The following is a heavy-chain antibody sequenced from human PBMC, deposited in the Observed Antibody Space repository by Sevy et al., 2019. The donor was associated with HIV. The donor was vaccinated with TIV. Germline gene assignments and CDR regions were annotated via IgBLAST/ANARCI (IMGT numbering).Heavy chain of an antibody. D-gene: IGHD3-22*01. CDR1: GLTFSSYV. Sequence: GGCLRLSCTASGLTFSSYVMSWVRQAPGKGLEWVSTISGSGGYTYGADSVKGRFTISRDNSKNTVYLQMNSLTLEDTAMHYCAKEYSSGYSWGQGILVTVSS. V-gene: IGHV3-23*01. J-gene: IGHJ4*02. CDR2: ISGSGGYT. CDR3: AKEYSSGYS.